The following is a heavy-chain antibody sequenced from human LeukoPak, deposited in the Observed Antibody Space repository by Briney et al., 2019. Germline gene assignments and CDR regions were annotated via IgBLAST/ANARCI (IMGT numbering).Heavy chain of an antibody. D-gene: IGHD4-17*01. CDR1: GYSISSGYY. Sequence: PAETLSLTCTVSGYSISSGYYWGWIRQPPGKGLEWIGSIYHSGSTYYNPSLKSRVTISVDTSKNQFSLKLTSVTAADTAVYFCARHGYGSQGNWFDPWGQGPLVTVSS. V-gene: IGHV4-38-2*02. CDR2: IYHSGST. J-gene: IGHJ5*02. CDR3: ARHGYGSQGNWFDP.